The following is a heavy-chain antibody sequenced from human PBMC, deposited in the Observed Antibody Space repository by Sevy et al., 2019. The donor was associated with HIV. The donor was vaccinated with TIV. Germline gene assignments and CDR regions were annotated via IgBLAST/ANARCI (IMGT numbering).Heavy chain of an antibody. D-gene: IGHD2-15*01. V-gene: IGHV3-48*01. CDR1: GFTFSSYS. CDR3: ARDIPPILKDIVVVVAATPFDY. CDR2: ISSSSSTI. J-gene: IGHJ4*02. Sequence: GGSLRLSCAASGFTFSSYSMNWVRQAPGKGLEWVSYISSSSSTIYYADSVKGRFTISRDKAKNSLYLQMNSLRAEDTAVYYCARDIPPILKDIVVVVAATPFDYWGQGTLVTVSS.